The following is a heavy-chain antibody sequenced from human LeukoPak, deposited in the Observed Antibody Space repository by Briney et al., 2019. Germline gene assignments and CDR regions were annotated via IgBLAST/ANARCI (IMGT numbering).Heavy chain of an antibody. CDR3: ASHATTVTVEYSFDY. J-gene: IGHJ4*02. Sequence: GESLKISCKGSGYKFNNFWVGWVREMPWKGLEWMGIIYPGDSDTRYSPSFQGLVTFSFNKSIYIASLQWNSLKASDTAMYYCASHATTVTVEYSFDYWGQGTLVTVSS. D-gene: IGHD4-17*01. CDR1: GYKFNNFW. V-gene: IGHV5-51*01. CDR2: IYPGDSDT.